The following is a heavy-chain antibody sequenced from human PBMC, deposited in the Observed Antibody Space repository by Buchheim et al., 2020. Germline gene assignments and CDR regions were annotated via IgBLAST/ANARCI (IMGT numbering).Heavy chain of an antibody. Sequence: EVQLVESGGGLVQPGGSLRLSCAASGFTFSSYEMNWVRQAPGKGLEWVSYISSSGSTLYHADSVKGRFTISRDNANNSLYLQMNSLRAEDTAVYYCAGDSWVTTVTTDYWGQGTL. CDR2: ISSSGSTL. D-gene: IGHD4-17*01. CDR1: GFTFSSYE. V-gene: IGHV3-48*03. CDR3: AGDSWVTTVTTDY. J-gene: IGHJ4*02.